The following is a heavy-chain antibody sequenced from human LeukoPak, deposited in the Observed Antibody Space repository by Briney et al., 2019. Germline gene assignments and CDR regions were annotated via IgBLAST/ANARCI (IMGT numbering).Heavy chain of an antibody. J-gene: IGHJ4*02. CDR2: INPNSGGT. D-gene: IGHD1-26*01. CDR3: ARDHGGLGPTTEGPLFDY. Sequence: ASVKVSCKASGYTFTGYYMHWVRQAPGQGLEWMGWINPNSGGTNYAQKFQGRVTMTRDTSISTAYMELSRLRSDDTAVYYCARDHGGLGPTTEGPLFDYWGQGTLVTVSS. V-gene: IGHV1-2*02. CDR1: GYTFTGYY.